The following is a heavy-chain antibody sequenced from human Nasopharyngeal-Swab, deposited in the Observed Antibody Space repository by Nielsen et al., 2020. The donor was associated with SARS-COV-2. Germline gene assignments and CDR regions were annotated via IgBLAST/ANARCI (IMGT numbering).Heavy chain of an antibody. Sequence: GGSLRLSCAASGFTFSSYAMSWVRQAPGKGLEWVSAISGSGGSTYYADSVKGRFTISRDNSKNTLYLQMNSLRAEDTAVYYCAKDPRGTSFGPTGYWGQGTLVTVSS. CDR3: AKDPRGTSFGPTGY. D-gene: IGHD3-3*01. J-gene: IGHJ4*02. CDR2: ISGSGGST. CDR1: GFTFSSYA. V-gene: IGHV3-23*01.